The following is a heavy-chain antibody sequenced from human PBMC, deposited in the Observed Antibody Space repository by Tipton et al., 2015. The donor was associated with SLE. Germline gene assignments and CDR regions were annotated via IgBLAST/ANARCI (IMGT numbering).Heavy chain of an antibody. J-gene: IGHJ5*02. Sequence: TLSLTCTVSGGSISSSSYYWGWIRQPPGKGLEWIGSIYYSGSTYYNPSLKSRVTISVDTPKNQFSLKLSSVTAADTAVYYCYYYDSSGYANWFDPWGQGTLVTVSS. CDR2: IYYSGST. V-gene: IGHV4-39*07. CDR1: GGSISSSSYY. CDR3: YYYDSSGYANWFDP. D-gene: IGHD3-22*01.